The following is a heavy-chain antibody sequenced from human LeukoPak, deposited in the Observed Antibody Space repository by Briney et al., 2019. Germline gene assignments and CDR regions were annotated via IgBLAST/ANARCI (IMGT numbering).Heavy chain of an antibody. CDR3: ARGYYDFWSGFNYYYYMDV. CDR1: GVSISSYY. D-gene: IGHD3-3*01. V-gene: IGHV4-4*09. Sequence: SETLSLTCTVSGVSISSYYWSWLRQRPGKGLEWIGYIYTSGSTNYNPFLKSRVTISVDTSKNQFSLKLSSVTAADTAVYYCARGYYDFWSGFNYYYYMDVWGKGTTVTVSS. J-gene: IGHJ6*03. CDR2: IYTSGST.